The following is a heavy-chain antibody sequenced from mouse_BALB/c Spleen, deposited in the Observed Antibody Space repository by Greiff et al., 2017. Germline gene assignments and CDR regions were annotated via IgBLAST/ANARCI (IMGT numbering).Heavy chain of an antibody. D-gene: IGHD2-2*01. V-gene: IGHV5-17*02. CDR2: ISSGSSTI. CDR1: GFTFSSFG. Sequence: DVHLVESGGGLVQPGGSRKLSCAASGFTFSSFGMHWVRQAPEKGLEWVAYISSGSSTIYYADTVKGRFTISRDNPKNTLFLQMTSLRSEDTAMYYCARGGYEPSFAYWGQGTLVTVSA. J-gene: IGHJ3*01. CDR3: ARGGYEPSFAY.